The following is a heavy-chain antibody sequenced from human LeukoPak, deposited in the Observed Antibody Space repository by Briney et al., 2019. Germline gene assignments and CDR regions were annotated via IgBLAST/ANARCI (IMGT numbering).Heavy chain of an antibody. CDR3: ARVLRDYYFDF. Sequence: GGSLRLSCAASGFTFSSYWMTWVHQAPGKGLEWVSSITASSIYIYHADSVKGRFTISRDNAKSLVYLQMNSLRVDDTAVYYCARVLRDYYFDFWGQGALVPVSS. J-gene: IGHJ4*02. CDR2: ITASSIYI. V-gene: IGHV3-21*01. D-gene: IGHD3-9*01. CDR1: GFTFSSYW.